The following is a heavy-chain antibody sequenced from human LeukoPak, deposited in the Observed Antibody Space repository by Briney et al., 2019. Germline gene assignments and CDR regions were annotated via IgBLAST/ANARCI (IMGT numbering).Heavy chain of an antibody. CDR3: ARDIVVVPAAPEAFDI. V-gene: IGHV4-38-2*02. CDR1: GYSISGGYY. CDR2: IYHSGST. Sequence: PSETLSLTCAVSGYSISGGYYWGWIRQPPGKGLEWIGSIYHSGSTYYNPSLKSRVTISVETSKNQFSLKLSSVTAADTAVYYCARDIVVVPAAPEAFDIWGQGTMVTVSS. J-gene: IGHJ3*02. D-gene: IGHD2-2*01.